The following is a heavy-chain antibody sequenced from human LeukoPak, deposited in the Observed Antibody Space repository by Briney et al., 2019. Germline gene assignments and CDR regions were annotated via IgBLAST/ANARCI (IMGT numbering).Heavy chain of an antibody. Sequence: PSETLSLTCTVSGVSISNYYWSWIRQPPGKGLEWIGYYYYTENTNYNPSLKSRVTISADTSKNQFSLRLFSVTASDTAVYYCATPFGGYVSSCPEYSPHGGQASLVT. CDR2: YYYTENT. CDR1: GVSISNYY. D-gene: IGHD6-13*01. V-gene: IGHV4-59*08. CDR3: ATPFGGYVSSCPEYSPH. J-gene: IGHJ1*01.